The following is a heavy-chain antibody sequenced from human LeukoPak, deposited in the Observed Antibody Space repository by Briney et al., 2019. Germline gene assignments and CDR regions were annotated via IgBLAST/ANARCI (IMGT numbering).Heavy chain of an antibody. CDR3: ARWGHRRGGAFDI. CDR2: ISSSSSDI. J-gene: IGHJ3*02. D-gene: IGHD3-16*01. Sequence: GGSLRLSCAASGFTFSTYTMNWVRQAPGKGLEWVSSISSSSSDIYYADSLTRPFTISPPHPKTSLYLQMTSLGAAAPPLYYCARWGHRRGGAFDIWGQGTMVTVSS. CDR1: GFTFSTYT. V-gene: IGHV3-21*01.